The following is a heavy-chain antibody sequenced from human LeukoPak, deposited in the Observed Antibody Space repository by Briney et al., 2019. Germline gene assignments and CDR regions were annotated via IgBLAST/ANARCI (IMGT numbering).Heavy chain of an antibody. D-gene: IGHD5-18*01. CDR3: ARDLDTAMAFDI. Sequence: ASVKVSCKASGYTFTGYYMHWVRQAPGQGLEWMGWINPNSGGTNYAQKFQGRVTMTRGTSISTAYMELSRLRSDDTAVYYCARDLDTAMAFDIWGQGTMVTVSS. CDR1: GYTFTGYY. V-gene: IGHV1-2*02. CDR2: INPNSGGT. J-gene: IGHJ3*02.